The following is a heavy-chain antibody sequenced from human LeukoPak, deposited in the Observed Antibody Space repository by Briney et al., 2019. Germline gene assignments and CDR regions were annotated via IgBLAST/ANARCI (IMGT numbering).Heavy chain of an antibody. V-gene: IGHV4-39*06. CDR1: GGSIRSSYYY. J-gene: IGHJ4*02. Sequence: SETLSLTCTVSGGSIRSSYYYWGWIRQPPGKGLEWIGSIYDSGSTCYNPSLKSRVTISVDTSKNQFPLRLSSVTAADTAVYYCARGLVEVELRYFDYWGQGTLVTVSS. CDR2: IYDSGST. D-gene: IGHD1-7*01. CDR3: ARGLVEVELRYFDY.